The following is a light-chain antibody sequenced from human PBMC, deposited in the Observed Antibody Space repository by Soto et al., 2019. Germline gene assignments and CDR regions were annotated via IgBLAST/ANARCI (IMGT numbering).Light chain of an antibody. CDR2: KTS. V-gene: IGKV1-5*03. CDR3: KQYNTYFSLT. Sequence: IQMSESPSSWCASVVDIVTITCRDSRSISTWVAWYQQKPGRAPKLLIYKTSSLESGVRSRFRGSGSGTEFTLTISGLQPEDFASYYCKQYNTYFSLTFGGGTKVDI. J-gene: IGKJ4*01. CDR1: RSISTW.